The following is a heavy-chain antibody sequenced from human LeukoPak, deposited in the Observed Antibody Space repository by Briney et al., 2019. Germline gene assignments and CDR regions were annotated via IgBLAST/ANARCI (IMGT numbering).Heavy chain of an antibody. CDR1: GFSISSYW. CDR2: INSDGSST. Sequence: PGGSLRLSCAASGFSISSYWMHWVRQAPGKGLVWVSRINSDGSSTSYADSVKGRFTISRDNAKNTLYLQMNSLRAEDTAVYYCARPGGGNWFDPWGQGTLVTVSS. CDR3: ARPGGGNWFDP. V-gene: IGHV3-74*01. D-gene: IGHD3-16*01. J-gene: IGHJ5*02.